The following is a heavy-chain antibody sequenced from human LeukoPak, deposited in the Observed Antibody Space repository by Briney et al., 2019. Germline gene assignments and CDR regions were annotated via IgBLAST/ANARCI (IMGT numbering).Heavy chain of an antibody. V-gene: IGHV1-69*06. CDR3: ARDQGQGAFDI. CDR2: IIPIFGTA. J-gene: IGHJ3*02. CDR1: GGTFSSYA. Sequence: ASVKVSCKASGGTFSSYAISWVRQAPGQGLEWMGGIIPIFGTANYAQKFQGRVTITADKSTSTAYMELSSLRSEDTAVYYCARDQGQGAFDIWGQGTMVTVSS.